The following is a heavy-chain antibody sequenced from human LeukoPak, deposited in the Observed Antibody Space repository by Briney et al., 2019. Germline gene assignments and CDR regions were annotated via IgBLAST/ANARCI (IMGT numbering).Heavy chain of an antibody. Sequence: SETLSLTCAGYGGSFSGYYWSWIRQPAGKGLEWIGRIYTSGSTNYNPSLKSRVTMSVDTSKNQFSLKLSSVTAADTAVYYCARAAAAQINWFDPWGQGTLVTVSS. CDR1: GGSFSGYY. D-gene: IGHD6-13*01. J-gene: IGHJ5*02. CDR3: ARAAAAQINWFDP. CDR2: IYTSGST. V-gene: IGHV4-59*10.